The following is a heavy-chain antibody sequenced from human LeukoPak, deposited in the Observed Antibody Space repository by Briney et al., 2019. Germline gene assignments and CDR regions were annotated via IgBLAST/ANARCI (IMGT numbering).Heavy chain of an antibody. CDR3: ARDLAGHFGGFYFDY. Sequence: SETLSLTCAVSGGSISSSNWWSWVRQPPGKGLEWIGEIYHSGNTNYNPSLKSRVTISVDKSKNQFSLKLSSVTAADTAVYYCARDLAGHFGGFYFDYWGQGTLVTVSS. J-gene: IGHJ4*02. CDR2: IYHSGNT. V-gene: IGHV4-4*02. CDR1: GGSISSSNW. D-gene: IGHD2-21*01.